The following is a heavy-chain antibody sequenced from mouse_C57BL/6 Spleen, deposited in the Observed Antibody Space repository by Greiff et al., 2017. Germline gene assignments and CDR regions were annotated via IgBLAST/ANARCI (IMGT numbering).Heavy chain of an antibody. CDR3: ARSQFAYYFDY. V-gene: IGHV1-26*01. CDR1: GYTFTDYY. Sequence: EVQLQQSGPELVKPGASVKISCKASGYTFTDYYMNWVKQSHGKSLEWIGDINPNNGGTSYNQKFKGKSTLTVDKSSSTAYMQLSSLTSEDSAVYYCARSQFAYYFDYWGQGTTLTVSS. J-gene: IGHJ2*01. CDR2: INPNNGGT.